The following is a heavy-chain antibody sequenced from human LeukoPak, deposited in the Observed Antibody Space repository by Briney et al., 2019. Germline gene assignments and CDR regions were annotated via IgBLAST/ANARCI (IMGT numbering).Heavy chain of an antibody. V-gene: IGHV4-59*01. Sequence: SETLSLTCSVSGVSMRDYYWIWIRQPPGKGLEWIGYVSYSGNTNYNPSLKSRVTISVDTSKNQFSLKLSSVTAADTAVYYCAEGYNPYYFDYWGRGTLVTVSS. D-gene: IGHD1-14*01. CDR1: GVSMRDYY. J-gene: IGHJ4*02. CDR2: VSYSGNT. CDR3: AEGYNPYYFDY.